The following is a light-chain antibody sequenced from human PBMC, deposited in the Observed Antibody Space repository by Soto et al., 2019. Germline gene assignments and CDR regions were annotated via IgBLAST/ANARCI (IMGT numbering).Light chain of an antibody. CDR1: QSVSSSY. J-gene: IGKJ1*01. Sequence: ESVLTQSPGTLSLSPGDRATLSCRASQSVSSSYLAWYQQKPGQAPRLLIYDASSRATGIADRFSGSGSGTDFTLIISRLEPEDFAVYYCQQYGRSPWTFGQGTKVEVK. CDR2: DAS. V-gene: IGKV3-20*01. CDR3: QQYGRSPWT.